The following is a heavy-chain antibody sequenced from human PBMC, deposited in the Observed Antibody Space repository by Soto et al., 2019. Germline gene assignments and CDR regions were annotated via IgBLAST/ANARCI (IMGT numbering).Heavy chain of an antibody. CDR2: INYTGST. D-gene: IGHD2-21*02. Sequence: SVTLSLTCNVAGVSLSIEHYHWTWISQPPGKDLEWIGEINYTGSTNYNPSLKSRVTISVDTSKNQFSLKLSSVTAADTAVYYCARDEVTAYYFDYWGQGTLVTVS. CDR3: ARDEVTAYYFDY. CDR1: GVSLSIEHYH. J-gene: IGHJ4*02. V-gene: IGHV4-39*07.